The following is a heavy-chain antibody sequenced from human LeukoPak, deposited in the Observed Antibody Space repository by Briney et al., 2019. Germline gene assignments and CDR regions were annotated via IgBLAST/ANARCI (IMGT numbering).Heavy chain of an antibody. Sequence: ASVKVSCKASGYTFTGYYMHWVRQAPGQGLEWMGWINPNSGGTNYAQKFQGRFTMTRDTSISTAYMELSRLRSDDTAVYYCARGGYCSGGSCIGPFDYWGQGTLVTVSS. CDR3: ARGGYCSGGSCIGPFDY. J-gene: IGHJ4*02. V-gene: IGHV1-2*02. CDR2: INPNSGGT. D-gene: IGHD2-15*01. CDR1: GYTFTGYY.